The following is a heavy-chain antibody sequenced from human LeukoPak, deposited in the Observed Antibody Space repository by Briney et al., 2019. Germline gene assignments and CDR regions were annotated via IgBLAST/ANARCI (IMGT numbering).Heavy chain of an antibody. Sequence: PSETLSLTCTVSDESISSISYYWGWVRQPPGRGLEWIGSIYHGDRTYYQPSLKSRVTISLDTSKKQFSLTLTSVTAADTAVYFCARGEVAAHCLDSWGQGTLVTVSS. V-gene: IGHV4-39*07. D-gene: IGHD6-25*01. CDR3: ARGEVAAHCLDS. CDR2: IYHGDRT. J-gene: IGHJ5*01. CDR1: DESISSISYY.